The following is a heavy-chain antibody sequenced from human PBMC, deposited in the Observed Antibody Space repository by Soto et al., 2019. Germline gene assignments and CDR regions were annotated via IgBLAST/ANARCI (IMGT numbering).Heavy chain of an antibody. CDR1: GFTFSSYG. D-gene: IGHD2-2*01. J-gene: IGHJ5*02. V-gene: IGHV3-30*18. Sequence: GGSLRLSCAASGFTFSSYGMHWVRQAPGKGLEWVAVISYDGSNKYYADSVKGRFTISRDNSKNTLYLQMNSLRAEDTAVYYCAKTYCSSTSCPNWFDPWGQGTLVTVSS. CDR2: ISYDGSNK. CDR3: AKTYCSSTSCPNWFDP.